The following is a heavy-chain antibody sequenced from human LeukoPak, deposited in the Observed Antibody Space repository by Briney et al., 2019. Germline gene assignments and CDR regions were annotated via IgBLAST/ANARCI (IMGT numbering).Heavy chain of an antibody. D-gene: IGHD2-15*01. Sequence: FTSYYMHWIRQPPGKGLEWIGEINHSGSTNYNPSLKSRVTISVDTSKNQFSLKLSSVTAADTAVYYCARGRVSGYCSGGSCAPRFDYWGQGTLVTVSS. J-gene: IGHJ4*02. CDR1: FTSYY. CDR3: ARGRVSGYCSGGSCAPRFDY. CDR2: INHSGST. V-gene: IGHV4-34*01.